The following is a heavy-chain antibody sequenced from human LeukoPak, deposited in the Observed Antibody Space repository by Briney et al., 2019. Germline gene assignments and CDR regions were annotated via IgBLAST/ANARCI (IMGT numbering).Heavy chain of an antibody. CDR3: ARPLGYDILTGYRDY. CDR2: IYPGDSDT. Sequence: GESLKISCKGSGYSFTSYWIGWVRQMPGKGLGWMGIIYPGDSDTRYSTSFQGQVTISADKTISTAYLQWSSLKASDTAMYYCARPLGYDILTGYRDYWGQGTLVTVSS. D-gene: IGHD3-9*01. V-gene: IGHV5-51*01. J-gene: IGHJ4*02. CDR1: GYSFTSYW.